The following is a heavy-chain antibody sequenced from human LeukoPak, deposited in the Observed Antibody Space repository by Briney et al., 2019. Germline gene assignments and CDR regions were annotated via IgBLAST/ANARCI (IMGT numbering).Heavy chain of an antibody. CDR1: GFTFSSYS. D-gene: IGHD2-2*01. J-gene: IGHJ4*02. V-gene: IGHV3-48*01. Sequence: SGGSLRLSCAASGFTFSSYSMDWVRQAPGKGLEWVSYITSDGNTIFYADSVRGRFTISRDNAKNSLYLQMNSLRAEDTAIYYCARDHYSALYYWGQGTLVTVSS. CDR2: ITSDGNTI. CDR3: ARDHYSALYY.